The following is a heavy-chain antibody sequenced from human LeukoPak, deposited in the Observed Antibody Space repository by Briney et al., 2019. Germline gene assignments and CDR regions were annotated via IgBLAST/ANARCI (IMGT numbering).Heavy chain of an antibody. V-gene: IGHV5-51*01. CDR3: ARLSLRLGKLSLYADY. CDR1: GYSFTSYW. Sequence: GESLKISCKGSGYSFTSYWIGWVRQMRGKGLEWMGIIYPGDSDTRYSPSFQGQVTISADKSTSTAYLQWSSLKASDTAMYYCARLSLRLGKLSLYADYWGQGTLVTVSS. D-gene: IGHD3-16*02. CDR2: IYPGDSDT. J-gene: IGHJ4*02.